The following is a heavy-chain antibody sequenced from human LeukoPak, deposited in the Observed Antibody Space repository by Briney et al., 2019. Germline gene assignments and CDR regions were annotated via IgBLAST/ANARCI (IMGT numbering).Heavy chain of an antibody. J-gene: IGHJ4*02. Sequence: GGSQRLSCAASGYTFSEYYMRWLREATGKGLEGVAHISSSIIYTNYAYSILCRFPISPVNPNNSLYLQINVLTAEHTAVYYCARVTTVAGPGGGYFYYWVQGTLLTVSS. CDR2: ISSSIIYT. CDR3: ARVTTVAGPGGGYFYY. V-gene: IGHV3-11*06. CDR1: GYTFSEYY. D-gene: IGHD6-19*01.